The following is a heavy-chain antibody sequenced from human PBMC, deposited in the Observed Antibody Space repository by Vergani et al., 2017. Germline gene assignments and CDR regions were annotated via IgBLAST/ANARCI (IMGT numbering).Heavy chain of an antibody. CDR3: ARGDAFAFHY. J-gene: IGHJ4*02. V-gene: IGHV3-21*04. CDR1: GFSFGAFS. Sequence: VHLVESGGGVVQPGRSLRLSCAASGFSFGAFSMNWVRQAPGKGLEWVSSISPRSSYKYYADSVKDRFSISRDDAKTSVFLEMKNLRPEDTAIYYCARGDAFAFHYWGQGILVTVSS. CDR2: ISPRSSYK. D-gene: IGHD2-21*02.